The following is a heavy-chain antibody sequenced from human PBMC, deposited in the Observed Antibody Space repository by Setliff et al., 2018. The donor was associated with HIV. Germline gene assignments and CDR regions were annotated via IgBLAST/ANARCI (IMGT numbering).Heavy chain of an antibody. J-gene: IGHJ4*02. Sequence: SETLSLTCTVSGGSISSRSYYWSWLRQPAGKGLEWIGRIYSNGNTDYNPSLKSRVTISEDTSKNQFSLKVNSVTAADTAMYFCAAASSWDPLLDYWGQGTLVTVSS. D-gene: IGHD6-13*01. CDR2: IYSNGNT. CDR3: AAASSWDPLLDY. CDR1: GGSISSRSYY. V-gene: IGHV4-61*02.